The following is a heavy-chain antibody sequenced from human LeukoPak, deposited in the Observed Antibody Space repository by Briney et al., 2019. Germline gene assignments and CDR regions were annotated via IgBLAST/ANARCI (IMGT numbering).Heavy chain of an antibody. CDR1: GGSISSYY. D-gene: IGHD5-24*01. CDR2: IYYSGST. J-gene: IGHJ4*02. Sequence: PSETLSLTCTVSGGSISSYYWSWIRQPPGKGWEWIGYIYYSGSTNYNPSFKSRVTISVDTSKNQFSLKLSSVTAADTAVYYCARGWHGPYDYWGQGTLVTVSS. CDR3: ARGWHGPYDY. V-gene: IGHV4-59*01.